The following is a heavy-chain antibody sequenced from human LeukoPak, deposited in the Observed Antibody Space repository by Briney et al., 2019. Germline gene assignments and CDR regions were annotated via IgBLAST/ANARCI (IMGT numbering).Heavy chain of an antibody. J-gene: IGHJ4*02. CDR2: IYTSGST. Sequence: KSSETLSLTCTVSGGSISSSSYYWGWIRQPPGKGLEWIGRIYTSGSTNYNPSLKSRVTMSVDTSKNQFSLKLSSVTAADTAVYYCARTGYSSTYYFDYWGQGTLVTVSS. D-gene: IGHD5-18*01. CDR1: GGSISSSSYY. CDR3: ARTGYSSTYYFDY. V-gene: IGHV4-39*07.